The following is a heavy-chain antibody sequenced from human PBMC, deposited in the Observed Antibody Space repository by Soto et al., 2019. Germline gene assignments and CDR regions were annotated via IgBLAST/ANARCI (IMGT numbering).Heavy chain of an antibody. J-gene: IGHJ3*02. D-gene: IGHD3-10*01. Sequence: PGESLKISCKGSGYSFTSYWIGWVRQMPGKGLEWMGIIYPGDSDTRYSPSFQGQVTISADKSISTAYLQWSSLKASDTAMYYCARGVRGALWVHAFDIWGQGTMVTVSS. CDR3: ARGVRGALWVHAFDI. CDR1: GYSFTSYW. V-gene: IGHV5-51*01. CDR2: IYPGDSDT.